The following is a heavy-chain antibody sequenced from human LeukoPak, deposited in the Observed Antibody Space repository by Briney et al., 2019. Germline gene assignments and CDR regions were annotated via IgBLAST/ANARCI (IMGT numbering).Heavy chain of an antibody. Sequence: GGSLRLSCAASGFTFSSYGMHWVRQAPGKGLEWVAVIWYDGSNKYYTDSVKGRFTISRDNSKNTLYLQMNSLRAEDTAVYYCARERESHYYGSGNYQYFGYWGQGSLVTVSS. CDR1: GFTFSSYG. CDR3: ARERESHYYGSGNYQYFGY. CDR2: IWYDGSNK. D-gene: IGHD3-10*01. J-gene: IGHJ4*02. V-gene: IGHV3-33*01.